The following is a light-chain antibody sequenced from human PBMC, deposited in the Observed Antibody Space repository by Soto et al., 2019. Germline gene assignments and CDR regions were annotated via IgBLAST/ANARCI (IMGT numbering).Light chain of an antibody. CDR1: SSNIGINY. Sequence: QSMLTQPPSASGTPGQRVTISCSGSSSNIGINYVYWYQQRPGTAPKLLIYTNDQRPSGVPDRFSGSKSGTSASLAISGLRPEDEGDYYCAVWDDSLSAYVFGTGTKVTVL. V-gene: IGLV1-47*02. CDR3: AVWDDSLSAYV. CDR2: TND. J-gene: IGLJ1*01.